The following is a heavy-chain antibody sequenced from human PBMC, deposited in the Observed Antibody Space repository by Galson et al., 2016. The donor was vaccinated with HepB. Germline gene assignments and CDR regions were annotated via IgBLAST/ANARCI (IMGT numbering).Heavy chain of an antibody. CDR2: IGTAGDT. J-gene: IGHJ6*04. D-gene: IGHD2-15*01. Sequence: SLRLSCAASGLTFSRCDMHWVRQATGKGLEWVSAIGTAGDTYYPGSVRGRFTISRENSKNSWYLQMNSLTAGDTAVYYCARGKFDCSGGTCHYYGMDAWGKGTPVTVSS. CDR3: ARGKFDCSGGTCHYYGMDA. CDR1: GLTFSRCD. V-gene: IGHV3-13*01.